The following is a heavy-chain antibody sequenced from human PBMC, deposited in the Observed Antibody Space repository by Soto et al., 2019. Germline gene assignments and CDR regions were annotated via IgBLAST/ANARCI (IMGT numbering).Heavy chain of an antibody. CDR2: IIPIFGTA. J-gene: IGHJ5*02. Sequence: ASVKVSCKASGGTFSSYAISWVRQAPGQGLEWMGGIIPIFGTANYAQKFQGRVTITADESTSTAYMELSSLRSEDTAVYYCARGSLPSIAARRCWFDPWGQGTLVTVSS. V-gene: IGHV1-69*13. CDR1: GGTFSSYA. D-gene: IGHD6-6*01. CDR3: ARGSLPSIAARRCWFDP.